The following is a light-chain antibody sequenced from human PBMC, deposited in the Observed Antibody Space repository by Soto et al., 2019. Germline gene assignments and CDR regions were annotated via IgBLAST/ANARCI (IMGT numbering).Light chain of an antibody. CDR3: TAWDGSLNAYV. CDR1: NSNIGSNT. V-gene: IGLV1-44*01. J-gene: IGLJ1*01. Sequence: QSVLTQPPSASGTPGQRVTISCSGSNSNIGSNTVNWYQRLPGTAPKLLIYSSDQRPSGVPDRFSGSKSGTSASLAISGLQSEDEADYYCTAWDGSLNAYVFGTGTKVTVL. CDR2: SSD.